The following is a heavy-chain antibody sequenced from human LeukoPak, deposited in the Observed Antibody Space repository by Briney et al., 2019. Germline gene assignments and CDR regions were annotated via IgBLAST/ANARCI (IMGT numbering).Heavy chain of an antibody. CDR3: AKPYYDILTGVSGDLTSAEYFQH. V-gene: IGHV3-30-3*02. Sequence: GGSLRLSCAASGFTFSSYAMHWVRQAPGKGLEWVAVISYDGSNKYYADSVKGRFTISRDNSKNTLYLQMNSLRAEDTAVYYCAKPYYDILTGVSGDLTSAEYFQHWGQGTLVTVSS. J-gene: IGHJ1*01. CDR1: GFTFSSYA. CDR2: ISYDGSNK. D-gene: IGHD3-9*01.